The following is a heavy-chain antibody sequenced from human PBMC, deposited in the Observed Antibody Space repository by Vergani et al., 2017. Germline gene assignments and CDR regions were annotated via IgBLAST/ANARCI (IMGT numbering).Heavy chain of an antibody. CDR2: IYTSGST. V-gene: IGHV4-59*10. CDR1: GGSISSYY. J-gene: IGHJ4*02. D-gene: IGHD6-19*01. Sequence: QVQLQQWGAGLLKPSETLSLTCTVSGGSISSYYWSWIRQPAGKGLEWIGRIYTSGSTNYNPSLKSRVTMSVATSKNQFSLKLSSVTAADTAVDYCARGGVAVPFEYWGQGTLVTVSS. CDR3: ARGGVAVPFEY.